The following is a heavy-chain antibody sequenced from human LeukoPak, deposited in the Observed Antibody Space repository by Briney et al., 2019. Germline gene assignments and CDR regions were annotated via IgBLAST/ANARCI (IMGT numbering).Heavy chain of an antibody. CDR2: ISYDGSNK. CDR1: GFTFSSYG. D-gene: IGHD5-24*01. Sequence: GGSLRLSCAASGFTFSSYGMHWVRQAPGKGLEWVAVISYDGSNKYYADSVKGRFTISRDNSKNTLYLQMNSLRAEDTAVYYCAKCLVEMAGRFDPWGQGTLVTVSS. J-gene: IGHJ5*02. V-gene: IGHV3-30*18. CDR3: AKCLVEMAGRFDP.